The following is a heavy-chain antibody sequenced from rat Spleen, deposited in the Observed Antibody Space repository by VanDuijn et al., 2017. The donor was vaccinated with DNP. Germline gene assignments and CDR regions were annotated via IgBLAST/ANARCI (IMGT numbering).Heavy chain of an antibody. D-gene: IGHD5-1*01. Sequence: EVQLVESGGGLVQPGRSMKLSCAASGFTFSSFPMAWVRQAPTKGLEWVAYISYDGGSTYYGDSVKGRFTISRDNGKSTLYLQMDSLRSEETATYYCARVQLGYFDYWGQGVMVTVSS. CDR2: ISYDGGST. CDR3: ARVQLGYFDY. V-gene: IGHV5-46*01. CDR1: GFTFSSFP. J-gene: IGHJ2*01.